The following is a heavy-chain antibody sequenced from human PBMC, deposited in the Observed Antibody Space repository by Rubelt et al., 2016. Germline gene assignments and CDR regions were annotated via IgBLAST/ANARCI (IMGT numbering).Heavy chain of an antibody. CDR3: AKDFRGHYYDYVWGSYRPYYGMDV. D-gene: IGHD3-16*02. V-gene: IGHV3-30*02. Sequence: KGRFTISRDNSKNTLYLQMNSLRAEDTAVYYCAKDFRGHYYDYVWGSYRPYYGMDVWGQGTTVTVSS. J-gene: IGHJ6*02.